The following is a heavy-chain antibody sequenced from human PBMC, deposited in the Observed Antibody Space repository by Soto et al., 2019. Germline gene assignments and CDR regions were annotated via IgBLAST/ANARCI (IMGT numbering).Heavy chain of an antibody. D-gene: IGHD3-3*01. J-gene: IGHJ4*02. V-gene: IGHV1-18*04. CDR2: ITAYNGNT. CDR3: ARYFWSGQLPFYFDQ. CDR1: GYTFTYCS. Sequence: ASVKVSCKASGYTFTYCSLHWLQQAPGQGLERMRWITAYNGNTNYSKNLQGRVTITIDTTTSSAYLEVSSLRSDDTAIYYCARYFWSGQLPFYFDQWGQGTLVTVSS.